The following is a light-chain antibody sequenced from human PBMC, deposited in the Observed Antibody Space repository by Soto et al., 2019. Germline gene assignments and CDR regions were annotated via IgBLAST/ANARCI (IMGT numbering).Light chain of an antibody. CDR2: EVS. V-gene: IGLV2-14*01. CDR1: SSDVGGYNY. CDR3: SSYTSSITYV. Sequence: QSALTQPVSVSGTPGQSITISCTGTSSDVGGYNYVSWYQQHPGKAPKLMIYEVSNRPSGVSNRFSGSKSGNTASLTISGLQAEDDADYSCSSYTSSITYVFGTGTKLTVL. J-gene: IGLJ1*01.